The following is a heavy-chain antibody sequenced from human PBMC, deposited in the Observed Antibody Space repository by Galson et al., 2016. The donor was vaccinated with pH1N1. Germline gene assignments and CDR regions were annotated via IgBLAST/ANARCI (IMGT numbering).Heavy chain of an antibody. J-gene: IGHJ4*02. D-gene: IGHD3-16*01. V-gene: IGHV3-23*01. CDR3: TRDAWGWLFDS. Sequence: SLRLSCAASGFTFRNYAMSWVRQAPGKGLEWVSGFSGSTALYADSVKDRFTISRDNLQNTFYLQMNSLRAEDTAIYYCTRDAWGWLFDSWGQGTLVTVSS. CDR2: FSGSTA. CDR1: GFTFRNYA.